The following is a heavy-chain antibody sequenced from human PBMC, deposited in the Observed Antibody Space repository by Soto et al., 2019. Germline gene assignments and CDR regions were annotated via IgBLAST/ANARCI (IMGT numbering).Heavy chain of an antibody. J-gene: IGHJ6*02. CDR3: ARMTTVTMGSYYYYYYGMDV. Sequence: ASETLSLTCAVYGGSFSGYYWSWIRQPPGKGLEWIGEINHSGSTNYNPSLKSRVTISVDTSKNQFSLKLSSVTAADTAVYYCARMTTVTMGSYYYYYYGMDVWGQGTTVTVSS. D-gene: IGHD4-17*01. V-gene: IGHV4-34*01. CDR1: GGSFSGYY. CDR2: INHSGST.